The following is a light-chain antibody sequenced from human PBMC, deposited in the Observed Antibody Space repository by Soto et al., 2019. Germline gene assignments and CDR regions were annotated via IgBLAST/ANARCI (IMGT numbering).Light chain of an antibody. J-gene: IGKJ4*01. CDR2: GAS. V-gene: IGKV3-20*01. CDR1: QSVSSSY. CDR3: QQYGSSPLT. Sequence: EIVLTQSPGTLSLSPRERATLSCRASQSVSSSYLAWYQQKPGQAPRLLIYGASSRATGIPDRFSDSGSGTDFTLTISRLEPEDYAVYYCQQYGSSPLTFGGGTKAEI.